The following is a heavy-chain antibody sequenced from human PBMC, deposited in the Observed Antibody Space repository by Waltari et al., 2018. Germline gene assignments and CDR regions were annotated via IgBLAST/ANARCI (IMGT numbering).Heavy chain of an antibody. V-gene: IGHV4-34*01. CDR2: INHSGST. Sequence: QVQLQQWGAGLLKPSETLSLTCAVYGGSFSGYYLSWIRQPPGKGLEWIGEINHSGSTNYNPSLKSRVTISVDTSKNQFSLKLSSVTAADTAVYYCARVEYDSSGYYYNYWGQGTLVTVSS. D-gene: IGHD3-22*01. J-gene: IGHJ4*02. CDR1: GGSFSGYY. CDR3: ARVEYDSSGYYYNY.